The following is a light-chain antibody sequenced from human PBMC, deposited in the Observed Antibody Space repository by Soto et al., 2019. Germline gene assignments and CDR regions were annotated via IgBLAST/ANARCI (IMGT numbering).Light chain of an antibody. V-gene: IGKV3-11*01. Sequence: EIVMTQSPATLSLSPGERATLSCRASQSVSSYLAWYQQKPGQAPRLLIYDASNSATGIPPRFSGSGSGTDFTLTISSLEPEDFAFYYRHQRSNSLTFGGGTKVEIK. CDR2: DAS. J-gene: IGKJ4*01. CDR3: HQRSNSLT. CDR1: QSVSSY.